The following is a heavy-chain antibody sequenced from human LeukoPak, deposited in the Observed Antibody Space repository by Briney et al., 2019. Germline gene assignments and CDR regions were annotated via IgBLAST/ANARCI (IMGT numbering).Heavy chain of an antibody. Sequence: SGGSLRLSCAASGFTFSDYYMSWIRQAPGKGLEWVSYISSSSSYTDYADSVKGRFTISRDNAKNSLNLQMNSPRAEDTAVYYCARDSGYSGYSDYWGQGTLVTVSS. D-gene: IGHD5-12*01. V-gene: IGHV3-11*05. J-gene: IGHJ4*02. CDR3: ARDSGYSGYSDY. CDR1: GFTFSDYY. CDR2: ISSSSSYT.